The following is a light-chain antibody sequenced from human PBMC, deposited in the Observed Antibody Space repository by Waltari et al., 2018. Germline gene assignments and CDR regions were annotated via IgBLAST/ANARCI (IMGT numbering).Light chain of an antibody. CDR1: QSVNSNY. V-gene: IGKV3-20*01. CDR3: QDYGSSGT. CDR2: DAS. J-gene: IGKJ2*01. Sequence: EIVLMQSPGTLSSSPGERATLSCRASQSVNSNYLSWFQQKPGQAPRLLIYDASTRAAGIPDTFSGSGSGTDFTLTISRLEPEDFAVYYCQDYGSSGTFGQGTKLEIK.